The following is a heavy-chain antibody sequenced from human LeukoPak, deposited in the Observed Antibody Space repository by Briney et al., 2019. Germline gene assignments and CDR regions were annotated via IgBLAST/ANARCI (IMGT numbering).Heavy chain of an antibody. CDR1: QYSFTSYS. CDR2: IYPDDSHT. J-gene: IGHJ3*01. Sequence: GESLKISCRGSQYSFTSYSIGWVRQLPGKGLEWMGIIYPDDSHTRYNPSFQGQVTISADKSSNTAYLQWSSLKASDTAMYYCARRFADNGLFAFDLWGQGTTVTVSS. D-gene: IGHD2-8*01. V-gene: IGHV5-51*01. CDR3: ARRFADNGLFAFDL.